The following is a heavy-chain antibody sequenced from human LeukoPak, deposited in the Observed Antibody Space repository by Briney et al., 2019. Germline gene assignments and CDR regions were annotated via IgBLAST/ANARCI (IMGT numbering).Heavy chain of an antibody. D-gene: IGHD3-10*01. Sequence: GGSLRLSCAASGLTFSSYSMNWVRQAPGKGLEWVSYISSSSSTIYYADSVKGRFTISRDNAKNSLYLQMNSLRAEDTAVYYCAREKRITMVRGGISYYGMDVWGQGTTVTVSS. V-gene: IGHV3-48*01. J-gene: IGHJ6*02. CDR1: GLTFSSYS. CDR2: ISSSSSTI. CDR3: AREKRITMVRGGISYYGMDV.